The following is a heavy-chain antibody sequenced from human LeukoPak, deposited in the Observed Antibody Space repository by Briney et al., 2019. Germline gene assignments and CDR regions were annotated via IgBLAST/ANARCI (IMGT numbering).Heavy chain of an antibody. Sequence: SETLSLTCTVSGGSISSGGYYWSWIRQHPGKGLEWIGYIYYSGSTYYNPSLKSRVTISVDTSKNQFSLKLSSVTAADTAAYYCASANRDDSSSPDYYYYYYMDVWGKGTTVTVSS. CDR2: IYYSGST. CDR3: ASANRDDSSSPDYYYYYYMDV. CDR1: GGSISSGGYY. V-gene: IGHV4-31*03. J-gene: IGHJ6*03. D-gene: IGHD6-6*01.